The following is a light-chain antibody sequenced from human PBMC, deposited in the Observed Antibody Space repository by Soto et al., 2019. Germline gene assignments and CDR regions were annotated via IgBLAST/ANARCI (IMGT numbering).Light chain of an antibody. CDR3: QQYNSYPLT. CDR2: EAS. CDR1: QSISSW. J-gene: IGKJ4*01. V-gene: IGKV1-5*03. Sequence: DIPMTQSPSTLSASAGARVTITCRASQSISSWLAWYQQKPGKAPKLLIHEASSLESGVPSRFSGSGSERAFTLTISSLQPDDFATYYCQQYNSYPLTFGGGTKVEIK.